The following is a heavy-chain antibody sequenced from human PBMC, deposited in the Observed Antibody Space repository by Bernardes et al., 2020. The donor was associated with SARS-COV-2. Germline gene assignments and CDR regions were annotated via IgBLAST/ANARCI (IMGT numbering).Heavy chain of an antibody. CDR1: EFTLRTYW. CDR2: KDPAGGRI. CDR3: IKDFTGEEDY. J-gene: IGHJ4*02. V-gene: IGHV3-74*01. Sequence: GGSLRLSCADSEFTLRTYWVHWVRQVPGKGLVWVSRKDPAGGRIDYADSVRGRFSISRDNAENTVSLQMNSLRAEDTAVYYCIKDFTGEEDYWGQGTLVTVSS.